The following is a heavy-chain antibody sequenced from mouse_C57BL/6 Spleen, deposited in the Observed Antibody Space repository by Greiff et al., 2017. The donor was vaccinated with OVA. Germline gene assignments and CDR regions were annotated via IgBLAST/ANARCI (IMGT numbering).Heavy chain of an antibody. CDR1: GYAFSSSW. Sequence: VQLQQSGPELVKPGASVKISCKASGYAFSSSWMNWVKQRPGKGLEWIGRIYPGDGDTNYNGKFKGKATLTADKSSSTAYMQLSSLTSEDSAVYFCARGYYGSSSFAYWGQGTLVTVSA. V-gene: IGHV1-82*01. D-gene: IGHD1-1*01. CDR3: ARGYYGSSSFAY. J-gene: IGHJ3*01. CDR2: IYPGDGDT.